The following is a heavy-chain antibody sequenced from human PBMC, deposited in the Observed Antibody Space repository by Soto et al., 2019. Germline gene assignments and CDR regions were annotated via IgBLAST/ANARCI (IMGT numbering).Heavy chain of an antibody. D-gene: IGHD3-9*01. V-gene: IGHV3-30-3*01. Sequence: VQLVEFGGGLVQPGGSLRLSCAASGFTFSSYAMHWVRQAPGKGLEWVAVISYDGSNKYYADSVKGRFTISRDNSKNTLYLQMNSLRAEDTAVYYCARALNYYYGMDVWGQGTTVTVSS. CDR1: GFTFSSYA. CDR2: ISYDGSNK. J-gene: IGHJ6*02. CDR3: ARALNYYYGMDV.